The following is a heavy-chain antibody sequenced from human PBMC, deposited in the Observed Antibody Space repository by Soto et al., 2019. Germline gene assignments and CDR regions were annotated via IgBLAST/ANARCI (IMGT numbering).Heavy chain of an antibody. CDR2: IYYSGST. J-gene: IGHJ5*02. Sequence: PSETLSLTCTVSGGSISSYYWSWIRQPPGKGLEWIGYIYYSGSTNYNPSLKSRVTISVDTSKNQFSLKLSSVTAADMAVYYCARDLSLSNWFDPWGQGTLVTVS. CDR3: ARDLSLSNWFDP. CDR1: GGSISSYY. V-gene: IGHV4-59*01.